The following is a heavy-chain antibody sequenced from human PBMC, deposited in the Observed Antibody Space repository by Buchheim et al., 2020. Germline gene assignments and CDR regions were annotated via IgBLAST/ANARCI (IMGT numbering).Heavy chain of an antibody. D-gene: IGHD2-15*01. V-gene: IGHV4-34*01. J-gene: IGHJ4*02. CDR1: GGSFSGYY. CDR3: ARGQDRGRRGLGSY. CDR2: INHSGST. Sequence: QVQLQQWGAGLLKPSETLSLTCAVSGGSFSGYYWSWIRQPPGKGLEWIGEINHSGSTNYNPSLKSRVTISVDTSKNQFSLKLSSVTAADTAVYYCARGQDRGRRGLGSYWGQGTL.